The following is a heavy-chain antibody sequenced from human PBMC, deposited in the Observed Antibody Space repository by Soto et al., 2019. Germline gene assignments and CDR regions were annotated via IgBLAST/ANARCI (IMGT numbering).Heavy chain of an antibody. D-gene: IGHD3-22*01. J-gene: IGHJ5*02. CDR3: ARSSRRLLTKNWFDP. V-gene: IGHV3-33*01. CDR2: IWYDGSNK. Sequence: PGGSLRLSCAASGFTFSSYGMHWVRQAPGKGLEWVAVIWYDGSNKYYADSVKGRFTISRDNSKNTLYLQMNSLRAEDTAVYYCARSSRRLLTKNWFDPWGQGTLVTISS. CDR1: GFTFSSYG.